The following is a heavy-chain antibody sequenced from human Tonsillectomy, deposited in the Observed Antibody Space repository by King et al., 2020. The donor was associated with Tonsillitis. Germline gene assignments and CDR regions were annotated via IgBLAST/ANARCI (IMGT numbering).Heavy chain of an antibody. CDR2: MIAIFGTK. D-gene: IGHD6-13*01. V-gene: IGHV1-69*06. CDR1: GGTFNSNG. J-gene: IGHJ6*02. Sequence: QLVQSGAEVRKPGSSVKVSCKASGGTFNSNGLTWVRQAPGQGLEWMGGMIAIFGTKNYSQKFQGRVTISEDKVTSTAYMEVSSLNSDDTDVYYSASPREQLTGAYDYNGLDVWGQGTPVTVSS. CDR3: ASPREQLTGAYDYNGLDV.